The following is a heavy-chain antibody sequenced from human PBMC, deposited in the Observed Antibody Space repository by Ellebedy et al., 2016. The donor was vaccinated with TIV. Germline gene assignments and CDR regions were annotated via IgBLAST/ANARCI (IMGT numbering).Heavy chain of an antibody. CDR2: INAGNGNT. CDR1: GYTFTNYA. D-gene: IGHD3-22*01. J-gene: IGHJ3*02. CDR3: AVGGDSSGYYYGAFDI. Sequence: AASVKVSCKASGYTFTNYAMHWVRQATGQRLEWMGWINAGNGNTKYSQKFQGRVTITRDTSASTAYMELHSLRSEDTAVYYCAVGGDSSGYYYGAFDIWGQGTMVTVSS. V-gene: IGHV1-3*01.